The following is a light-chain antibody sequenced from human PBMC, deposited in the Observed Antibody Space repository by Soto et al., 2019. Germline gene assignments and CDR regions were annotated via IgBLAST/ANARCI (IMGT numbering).Light chain of an antibody. V-gene: IGKV3-20*01. CDR1: QSISSSY. CDR2: GAS. Sequence: EIVLTQSPGTLSLSPGERATLSCRASQSISSSYLAWYQQKPGQAPRLLIYGASSRATGIPDRFSGSGSGTDFTLTISRLEPEDFALYYCQQYGSSPWTFVQATNVEIK. CDR3: QQYGSSPWT. J-gene: IGKJ1*01.